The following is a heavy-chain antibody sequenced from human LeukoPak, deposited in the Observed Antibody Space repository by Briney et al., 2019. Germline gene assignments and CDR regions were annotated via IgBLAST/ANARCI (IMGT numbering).Heavy chain of an antibody. CDR1: GGSISSGGYY. V-gene: IGHV4-31*03. D-gene: IGHD5-18*01. CDR2: IYYGGST. CDR3: ARGAVDTAMASDY. Sequence: PSQTLSLTCTVSGGSISSGGYYWSWIRQRPGKGLEWIGYIYYGGSTYYNPSLKSRVTISVDTSKNQFSLKLSSVTAADTAVCYCARGAVDTAMASDYWGQGTLVTVSS. J-gene: IGHJ4*02.